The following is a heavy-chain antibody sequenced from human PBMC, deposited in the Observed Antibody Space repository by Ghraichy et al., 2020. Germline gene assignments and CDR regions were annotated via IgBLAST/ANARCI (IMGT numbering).Heavy chain of an antibody. V-gene: IGHV4-59*01. CDR2: IYYSGST. J-gene: IGHJ6*02. D-gene: IGHD3-16*01. CDR1: GGSISNYY. CDR3: ARTLREFQTDV. Sequence: SETLSLTCNVSGGSISNYYWNWIRQSPGKGLEWIGNIYYSGSTNYNPSLKSRVTISVDTSKNQFSLKMSSVTAADTAVYYCARTLREFQTDVWGQGTTVTVS.